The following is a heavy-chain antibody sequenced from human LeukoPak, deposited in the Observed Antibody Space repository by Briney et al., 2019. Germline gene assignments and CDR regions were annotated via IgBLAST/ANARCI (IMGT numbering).Heavy chain of an antibody. CDR2: IYYSGST. V-gene: IGHV4-39*01. CDR3: ASDLYRDFDY. D-gene: IGHD2/OR15-2a*01. Sequence: PSETLSLTCSVSGASISSGSNYWGWIRQPPGKTLEWIGSIYYSGSTYYNPSLKSRFTISVDTSKNQFSLKLSSVTAADTAVYYCASDLYRDFDYWGQGTLVTVSS. CDR1: GASISSGSNY. J-gene: IGHJ4*02.